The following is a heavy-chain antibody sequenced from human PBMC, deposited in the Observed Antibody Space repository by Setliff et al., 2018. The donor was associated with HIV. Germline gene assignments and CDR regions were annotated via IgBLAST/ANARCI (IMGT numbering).Heavy chain of an antibody. V-gene: IGHV3-15*01. Sequence: SLRLSCTASGFVFSNAWMTWVRQAPGKGLDWIGRIKSKTDGESTDYAASLKGRFTILRNDSTHTLYLQMNSLTTDDTAVYYCTTVCWGSCWGQRTQVTVSS. D-gene: IGHD3-16*01. CDR3: TTVCWGSC. CDR2: IKSKTDGEST. J-gene: IGHJ4*02. CDR1: GFVFSNAW.